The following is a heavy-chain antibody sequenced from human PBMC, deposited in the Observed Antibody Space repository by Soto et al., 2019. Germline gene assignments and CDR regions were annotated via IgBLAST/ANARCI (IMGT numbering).Heavy chain of an antibody. J-gene: IGHJ4*02. CDR3: ARDTMVRGVTSS. V-gene: IGHV1-69*06. CDR2: IIPIFGTA. Sequence: KVSFKASGGTFISYAISWVRQAPGQGLEWMGGIIPIFGTANYAQKFQGRVTITADKSTSTAYMELSSLRSEDTAVYYCARDTMVRGVTSSWGQGTLVTVSS. CDR1: GGTFISYA. D-gene: IGHD3-10*01.